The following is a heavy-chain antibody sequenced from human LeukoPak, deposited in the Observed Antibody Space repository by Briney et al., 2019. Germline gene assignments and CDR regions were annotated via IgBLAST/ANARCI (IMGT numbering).Heavy chain of an antibody. Sequence: PGGSLRLSCAAPGFTFDDYAMHWVRQAPGKGLEWVSLISGDGGSTYYADSVKGRFTISRDNSKNSLYLQMNSLRTEDTALYYCAKEQYYYDSSGYYSPGFDYWGQGTLVTVSS. V-gene: IGHV3-43*02. CDR3: AKEQYYYDSSGYYSPGFDY. D-gene: IGHD3-22*01. CDR1: GFTFDDYA. J-gene: IGHJ4*02. CDR2: ISGDGGST.